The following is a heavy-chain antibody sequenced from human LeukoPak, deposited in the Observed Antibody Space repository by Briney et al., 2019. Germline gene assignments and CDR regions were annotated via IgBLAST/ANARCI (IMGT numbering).Heavy chain of an antibody. CDR2: ISDNEGRT. D-gene: IGHD5-18*01. CDR1: GFTFNYYA. CDR3: ARHDSFIPY. J-gene: IGHJ4*02. Sequence: PGGSLRLSCAASGFTFNYYAISWVRQAPGKGLEWVSGISDNEGRTYYTDSVESRFTISRDNTKNTVYLQMHNLRADDTAVYFCARHDSFIPYWGQGTLVTVSS. V-gene: IGHV3-23*01.